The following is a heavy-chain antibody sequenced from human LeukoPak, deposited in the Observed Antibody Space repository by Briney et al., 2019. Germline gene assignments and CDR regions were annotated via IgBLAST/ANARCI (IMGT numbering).Heavy chain of an antibody. CDR1: GYTFTCYY. Sequence: GASVKVSCKASGYTFTCYYMHWVRQAPGQGLEWMGWINPNSGGTNYAQKFQGWVTMTRDTSISTAYMELSRLRSDDTAVYYCARGIRTTLAPDFDYWGQGTLVTVSS. J-gene: IGHJ4*02. CDR3: ARGIRTTLAPDFDY. V-gene: IGHV1-2*04. CDR2: INPNSGGT. D-gene: IGHD4-23*01.